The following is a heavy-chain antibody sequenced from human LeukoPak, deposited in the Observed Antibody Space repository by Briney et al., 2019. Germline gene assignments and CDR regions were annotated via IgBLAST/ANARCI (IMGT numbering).Heavy chain of an antibody. CDR1: GGSFSGYY. Sequence: SETLSLTCAVYGGSFSGYYWSWIRQPPGKGLEWIGEINHSGSTNYNPSLKSRVTISVDTSKNQFSLKLSSATAADTAVYYCARGLAVTDYWGQGTLVTVSS. CDR3: ARGLAVTDY. CDR2: INHSGST. D-gene: IGHD2-21*02. V-gene: IGHV4-34*01. J-gene: IGHJ4*02.